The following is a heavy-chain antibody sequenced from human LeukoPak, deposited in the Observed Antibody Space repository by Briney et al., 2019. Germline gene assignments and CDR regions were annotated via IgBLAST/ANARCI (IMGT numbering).Heavy chain of an antibody. D-gene: IGHD6-19*01. J-gene: IGHJ5*02. Sequence: ASVKVSCKASGGTFSSYTISWVRQAPGQGLEWMGRTIPILGIANYAQKFQGRVTITADKSTSTAYMELSSLRSEDTAVYYCARDEQAGSGWYFDPWGQGTLVTVSS. V-gene: IGHV1-69*04. CDR3: ARDEQAGSGWYFDP. CDR1: GGTFSSYT. CDR2: TIPILGIA.